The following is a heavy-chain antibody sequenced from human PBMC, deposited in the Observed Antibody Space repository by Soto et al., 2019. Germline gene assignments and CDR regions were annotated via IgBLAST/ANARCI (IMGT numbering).Heavy chain of an antibody. CDR3: ASPKIAFYNWFDP. J-gene: IGHJ5*02. CDR1: GFSISSSSYY. CDR2: IYYSGST. Sequence: SETLSLTCTVSGFSISSSSYYLGWIRQPPGKGLEWIGSIYYSGSTYYNPSLKSRATISVDTSENQFSLKLSSVTAADTAVYYCASPKIAFYNWFDPWGQGTLVTVSS. V-gene: IGHV4-39*01. D-gene: IGHD3-3*02.